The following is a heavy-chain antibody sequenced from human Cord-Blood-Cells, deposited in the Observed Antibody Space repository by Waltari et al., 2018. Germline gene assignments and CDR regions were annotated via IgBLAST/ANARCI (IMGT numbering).Heavy chain of an antibody. CDR2: IYYSGST. CDR3: ASPERSGYSGYDDAFDI. D-gene: IGHD5-12*01. Sequence: QLQLQESGPGLVKPSETLSLTCTVSGGSISSSSYYWGWIRQPPGKGLEWIGSIYYSGSTYYNPSLTSRVTIAVYTSKNQFSLKLSSVTAADTAVYYCASPERSGYSGYDDAFDIWGQGTMVTVSS. J-gene: IGHJ3*02. CDR1: GGSISSSSYY. V-gene: IGHV4-39*01.